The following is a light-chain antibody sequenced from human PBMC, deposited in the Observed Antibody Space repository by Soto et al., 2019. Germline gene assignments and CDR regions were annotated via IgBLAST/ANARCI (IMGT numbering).Light chain of an antibody. CDR2: DAS. CDR1: QSVSSN. J-gene: IGKJ4*01. Sequence: DIVMTQSPATLPVSPGERATLSCRASQSVSSNLAWYQQKPGQAPRLLIYDASNRATAIPARFSGSGSGTDFTLTISSLQPEDFAVYYCHQRSNWPPTFGGGTKVDIK. V-gene: IGKV3-11*01. CDR3: HQRSNWPPT.